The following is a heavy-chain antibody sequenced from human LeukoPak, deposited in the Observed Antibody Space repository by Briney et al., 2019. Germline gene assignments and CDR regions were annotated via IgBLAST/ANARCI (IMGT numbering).Heavy chain of an antibody. J-gene: IGHJ3*02. CDR2: IYYSGST. Sequence: SETLSLTCTVSGGSISSSSYYWGWIRQPPGKGLEWIGTIYYSGSTYYNPSLKSRVTISVDTSKNQFSLKLSSVTAADTAVYYCARRHTSGPDDAFDIWGQGTMVTVSS. CDR1: GGSISSSSYY. V-gene: IGHV4-39*01. CDR3: ARRHTSGPDDAFDI. D-gene: IGHD1-26*01.